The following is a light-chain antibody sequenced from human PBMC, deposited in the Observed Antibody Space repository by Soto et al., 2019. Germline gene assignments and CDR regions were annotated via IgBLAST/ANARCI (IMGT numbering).Light chain of an antibody. CDR1: QSIVRS. CDR2: TAS. CDR3: QQSHSSPLS. J-gene: IGKJ4*01. Sequence: IQMTQSPSSLSASVGDRVTITCRASQSIVRSLNWYQQKPGKAPELLIYTASNLESGVPSRFSGSGSGTDFALTISSLQPEDSAVYYCQQSHSSPLSFGGGTKVEFK. V-gene: IGKV1-39*01.